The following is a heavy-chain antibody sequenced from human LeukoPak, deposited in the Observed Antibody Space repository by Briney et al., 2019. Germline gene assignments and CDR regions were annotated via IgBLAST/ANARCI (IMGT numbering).Heavy chain of an antibody. V-gene: IGHV4-4*02. Sequence: PSGTLSLTCAVSGGSISSSNWWSWVRQPPGKGLEWIGEIYHSGSTNYNPSLKSRVTISVDKSKNQFSLKLSSVTAADTAVYYCARTPLHDYGDYVGDYWGQGTLVTVSS. CDR2: IYHSGST. J-gene: IGHJ4*02. CDR1: GGSISSSNW. CDR3: ARTPLHDYGDYVGDY. D-gene: IGHD4-17*01.